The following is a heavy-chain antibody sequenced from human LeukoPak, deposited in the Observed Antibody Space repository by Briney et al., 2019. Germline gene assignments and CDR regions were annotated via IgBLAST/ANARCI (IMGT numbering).Heavy chain of an antibody. Sequence: PGGSLRLSCVASGFTFSASYMTWVRQPPGKGLEWLSYISENSGDTNYADSVKGRFTVSRDNAKNSLYLQMNSLRVEDTAVYYCARESGSVTSEVDFDYWGQGTLVTVSS. CDR3: ARESGSVTSEVDFDY. D-gene: IGHD4-17*01. CDR2: ISENSGDT. CDR1: GFTFSASY. J-gene: IGHJ4*02. V-gene: IGHV3-11*06.